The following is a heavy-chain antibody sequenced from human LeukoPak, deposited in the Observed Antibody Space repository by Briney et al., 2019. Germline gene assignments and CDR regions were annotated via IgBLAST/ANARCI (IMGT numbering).Heavy chain of an antibody. D-gene: IGHD5-12*01. V-gene: IGHV3-48*01. Sequence: PGGSLRLSCVGSGFTFSSYHMNWVRQAPGKGLEWVSYISSSSSTIYYADSVKGRFTISRDNAKNSLYLQTNSLRAEDTAVYYCARDSRPGYGGAHDIWGPGTMVTVSS. CDR3: ARDSRPGYGGAHDI. CDR2: ISSSSSTI. CDR1: GFTFSSYH. J-gene: IGHJ3*02.